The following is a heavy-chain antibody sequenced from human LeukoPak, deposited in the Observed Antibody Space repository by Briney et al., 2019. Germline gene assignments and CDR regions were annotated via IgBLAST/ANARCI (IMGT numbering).Heavy chain of an antibody. CDR1: GYTFTGYY. J-gene: IGHJ6*02. CDR3: ARVTTRMVGGYYYYGMDV. CDR2: INPNSGGT. V-gene: IGHV1-2*02. Sequence: ASVKVSCKASGYTFTGYYMHWVRQAPGQGLEWMGWINPNSGGTNYAQKFQGRATMTRDTSISTAYMELSRLRSDDTAVYYCARVTTRMVGGYYYYGMDVWGQGTTVTVSS. D-gene: IGHD4-23*01.